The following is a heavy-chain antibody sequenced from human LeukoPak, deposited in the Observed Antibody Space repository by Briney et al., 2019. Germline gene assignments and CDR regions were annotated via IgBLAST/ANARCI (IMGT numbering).Heavy chain of an antibody. CDR3: GREVRGGPQDY. J-gene: IGHJ4*02. CDR1: GFSFSGNS. V-gene: IGHV3-21*01. Sequence: GGSLRLSCVGSGFSFSGNSMNWVRQAPGKGLEWVSGISRTSTYIYYADSVQGRFTISRDNAKNSLYLQMNSLRAEDTAVYYCGREVRGGPQDYWGQGTLVTVSS. D-gene: IGHD3-10*01. CDR2: ISRTSTYI.